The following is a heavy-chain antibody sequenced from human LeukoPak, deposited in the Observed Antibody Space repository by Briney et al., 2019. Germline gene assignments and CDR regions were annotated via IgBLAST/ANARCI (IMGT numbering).Heavy chain of an antibody. CDR1: GGTFSSYA. CDR3: ARAHDDSSGFGVGAFDI. V-gene: IGHV1-69*13. D-gene: IGHD3-22*01. J-gene: IGHJ3*02. CDR2: IIPIFGTA. Sequence: SVNVSCKASGGTFSSYAISWVRQAPGQGLEWMGGIIPIFGTANYAQKFQGRVTITADESTSTAYMELSSLRSEDTAVYYCARAHDDSSGFGVGAFDIWGQGTMVTVSS.